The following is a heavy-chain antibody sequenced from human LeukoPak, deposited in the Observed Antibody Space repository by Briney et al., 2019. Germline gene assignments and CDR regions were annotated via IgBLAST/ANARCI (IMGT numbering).Heavy chain of an antibody. V-gene: IGHV3-23*01. CDR1: GFTFTSYA. D-gene: IGHD2-15*01. CDR3: AKNGDRGAYCTGGTCYPYFYYYMDV. Sequence: GSLRLSCAASGFTFTSYAMSWVRQAPGKGLEWVSTISGNHDNTYYADSVKGRFTISRDNSKNTLYLQMNSLRAEDTAIYYCAKNGDRGAYCTGGTCYPYFYYYMDVWGKGTTVTI. CDR2: ISGNHDNT. J-gene: IGHJ6*03.